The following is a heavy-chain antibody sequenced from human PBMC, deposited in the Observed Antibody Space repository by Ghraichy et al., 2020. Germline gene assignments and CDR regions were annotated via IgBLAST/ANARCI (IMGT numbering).Heavy chain of an antibody. CDR1: GFSLSTGRVG. D-gene: IGHD7-27*01. J-gene: IGHJ5*02. CDR2: IYWDDDK. V-gene: IGHV2-5*02. Sequence: SGPTLVKPTQTLTLTCTFSGFSLSTGRVGVGWIRQPPGKALEWLAVIYWDDDKRYSPSLKSRLTITKDTSKNQVVLTMTNIGPVDTATYYCAHRASHWGYTWFDPWGQGTLVTVSS. CDR3: AHRASHWGYTWFDP.